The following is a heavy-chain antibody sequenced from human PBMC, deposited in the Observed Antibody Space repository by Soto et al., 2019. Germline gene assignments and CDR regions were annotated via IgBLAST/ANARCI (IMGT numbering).Heavy chain of an antibody. J-gene: IGHJ1*01. CDR3: ARDHFVLGAAPYIDFFNF. V-gene: IGHV4-39*02. Sequence: PSETLSLTCTVSGGSISSSSYYWGWVRQPPGKGLEWIASIYFSGSTYYNPSLRNRVTISAGTVYMQLSSLTSEDTAVYYCARDHFVLGAAPYIDFFNFWGQGSLVTVYS. CDR1: GGSISSSSYY. CDR2: IYFSGST. D-gene: IGHD6-13*01.